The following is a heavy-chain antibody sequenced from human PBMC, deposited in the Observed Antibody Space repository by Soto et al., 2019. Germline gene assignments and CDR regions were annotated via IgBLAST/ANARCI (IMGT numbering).Heavy chain of an antibody. CDR1: GFTFSSYA. D-gene: IGHD3-9*01. V-gene: IGHV3-23*01. CDR2: ISGSGGST. J-gene: IGHJ5*02. Sequence: GGSLRLSCAASGFTFSSYAMSWVRQAPGKGLEWVSAISGSGGSTYYADSVKGRFTISRDNSKNTLYLQMNSLRAEDTAVYYCARQMRGPIPYFGWLSPLTSWGQGTQVTVSS. CDR3: ARQMRGPIPYFGWLSPLTS.